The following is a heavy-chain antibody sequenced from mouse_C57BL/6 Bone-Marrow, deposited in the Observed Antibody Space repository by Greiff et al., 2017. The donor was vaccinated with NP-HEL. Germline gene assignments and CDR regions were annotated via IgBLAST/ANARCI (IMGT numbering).Heavy chain of an antibody. Sequence: VQLQQSGAELARPGASVKLSCKASGYTFTSYGISWVKQRTGQGLEWIGEIYPRSGNTYYNEKFKGKATLTADKSSSTAYMELRSLTSEDSAVYFCARPGSSDGYYAMDYWGQGTSVTVSS. V-gene: IGHV1-81*01. CDR1: GYTFTSYG. CDR3: ARPGSSDGYYAMDY. J-gene: IGHJ4*01. D-gene: IGHD1-1*01. CDR2: IYPRSGNT.